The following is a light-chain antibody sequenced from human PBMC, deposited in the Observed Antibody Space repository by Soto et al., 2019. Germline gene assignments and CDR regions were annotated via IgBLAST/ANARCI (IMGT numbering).Light chain of an antibody. J-gene: IGLJ1*01. CDR2: DVS. CDR3: SSYTSSSTVV. CDR1: SSDVGGYNY. V-gene: IGLV2-14*01. Sequence: QSVLTQPASVSGSPGQSITISCTGTSSDVGGYNYVSWYQQHPGKAPKVMIYDVSNRPSGVSNRFSGSKSGNTASLTISGLQDEDEADYYCSSYTSSSTVVFGTGTKLTVL.